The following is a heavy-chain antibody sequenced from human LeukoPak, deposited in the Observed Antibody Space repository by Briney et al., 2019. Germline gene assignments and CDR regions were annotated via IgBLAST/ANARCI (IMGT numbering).Heavy chain of an antibody. J-gene: IGHJ4*02. D-gene: IGHD6-13*01. CDR1: GGSISSYY. Sequence: SETLSLTCTVSGGSISSYYWSWIRHPPGKGLEWIGYIYYSGSTNYNPSLKSRVTISVDTSKNQFSLKLSSVTAADTAVYYCARGSYSSSASWYYFDYWGQGTLVTVSS. V-gene: IGHV4-59*01. CDR3: ARGSYSSSASWYYFDY. CDR2: IYYSGST.